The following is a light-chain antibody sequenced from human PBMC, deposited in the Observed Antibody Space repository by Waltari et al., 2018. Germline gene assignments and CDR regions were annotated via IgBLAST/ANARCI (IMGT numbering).Light chain of an antibody. V-gene: IGKV1-39*01. Sequence: IQMTQDPSSLTVSIGGRVTITCRASQSTGRYLIWYQQKSGRDPKLLISFASSLESGVPSRFSGTGSGTDFTLTINSLQPEDIGTYYCQQTSRGPLTFGQGT. CDR2: FAS. CDR3: QQTSRGPLT. CDR1: QSTGRY. J-gene: IGKJ1*01.